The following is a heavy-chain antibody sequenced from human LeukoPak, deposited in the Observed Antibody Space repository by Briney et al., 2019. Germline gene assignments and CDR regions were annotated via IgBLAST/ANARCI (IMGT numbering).Heavy chain of an antibody. CDR2: INHSGST. CDR3: ATSSCGGDCYYYYYYMDV. CDR1: GFTLSSYW. Sequence: PGGSLRLSCAGSGFTLSSYWMYWVRQAPGKGLEWIGEINHSGSTNYNPSLKSRVTISVDTSKNQFSLKLSSVTAADTAVYYCATSSCGGDCYYYYYYMDVWGKGTTVTVSS. D-gene: IGHD2-21*01. J-gene: IGHJ6*03. V-gene: IGHV4-34*08.